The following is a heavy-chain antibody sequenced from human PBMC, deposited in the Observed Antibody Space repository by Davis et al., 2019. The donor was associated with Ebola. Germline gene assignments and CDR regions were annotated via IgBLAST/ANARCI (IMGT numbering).Heavy chain of an antibody. J-gene: IGHJ5*02. CDR1: GYTFTSYG. Sequence: ASVKVSCKASGYTFTSYGISWVRQAPGQGLEWMGWISAYNGNTNYAQKLQGRVTMTTDTSTSTAYMELSSLRSEDTAVYYCARGYSSSWYDLGGYNWFDPWGQGTLVTVSS. CDR2: ISAYNGNT. V-gene: IGHV1-18*01. D-gene: IGHD6-13*01. CDR3: ARGYSSSWYDLGGYNWFDP.